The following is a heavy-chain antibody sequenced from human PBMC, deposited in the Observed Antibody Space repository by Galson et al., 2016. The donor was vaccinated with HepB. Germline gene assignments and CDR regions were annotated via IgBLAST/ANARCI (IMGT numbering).Heavy chain of an antibody. CDR2: IWYDGSEK. D-gene: IGHD1-26*01. V-gene: IGHV3-33*03. J-gene: IGHJ4*02. CDR1: GFAFSRFG. Sequence: SLRLSCAASGFAFSRFGMHWVRQTPGKGLEWVAVIWYDGSEKYYADSVKGRFTISRDNSKNMMYLQMNSLRTEDTAIYYCVRLGRGIYSPEYWGQGTPVTVSS. CDR3: VRLGRGIYSPEY.